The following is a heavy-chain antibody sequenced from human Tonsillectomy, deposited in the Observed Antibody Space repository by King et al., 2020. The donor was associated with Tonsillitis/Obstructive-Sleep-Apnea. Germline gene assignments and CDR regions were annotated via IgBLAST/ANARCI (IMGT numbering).Heavy chain of an antibody. J-gene: IGHJ6*03. CDR1: GFTFRTYA. CDR3: AGGPAGTDYYYMDV. Sequence: VQLVESGGGLVQPGGSLRLSCAASGFTFRTYAMSWVRQAPGKGLKWVSSISDRGDNTFNADSVKGRFTMSRDNSKNTLYLQMKSLRAEDTALYYCAGGPAGTDYYYMDVWGKGTTVTVSS. V-gene: IGHV3-23*04. D-gene: IGHD1-7*01. CDR2: ISDRGDNT.